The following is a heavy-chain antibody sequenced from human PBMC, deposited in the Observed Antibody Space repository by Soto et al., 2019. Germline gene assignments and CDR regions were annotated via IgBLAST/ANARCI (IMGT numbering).Heavy chain of an antibody. CDR1: GFTFSSYG. J-gene: IGHJ4*02. Sequence: GGSLRLSCAASGFTFSSYGMHWVRQAPGKGLEWVAVISYDGSNKYYADSVKGRFTISRDNSKNTLYLQMNSLRAEDTAVYYCAKDAGIQWELLGNFDYWGQGTLVTVSS. D-gene: IGHD1-26*01. CDR2: ISYDGSNK. V-gene: IGHV3-30*18. CDR3: AKDAGIQWELLGNFDY.